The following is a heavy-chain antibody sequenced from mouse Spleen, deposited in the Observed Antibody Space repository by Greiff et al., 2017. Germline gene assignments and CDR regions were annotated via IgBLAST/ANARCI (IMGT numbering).Heavy chain of an antibody. CDR1: GYTFTSYW. D-gene: IGHD1-1*01. J-gene: IGHJ2*01. V-gene: IGHV1-7*01. Sequence: QLQQSGAELAKPGASVKLSCKASGYTFTSYWMHWVKQRPGQGLEWIGYINPSSGYTKYNQKFKDKATLTADKSSSTAYMQLSSLTSEDSAVYFCASDYYGRGYFDYWGQGTTLTVSS. CDR2: INPSSGYT. CDR3: ASDYYGRGYFDY.